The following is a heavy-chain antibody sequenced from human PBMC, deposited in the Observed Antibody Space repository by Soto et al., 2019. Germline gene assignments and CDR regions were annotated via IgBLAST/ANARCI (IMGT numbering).Heavy chain of an antibody. CDR2: ISDSGST. D-gene: IGHD2-15*01. J-gene: IGHJ6*03. CDR1: GFTFSSYA. Sequence: EVQLLESGGGLVQPGGSRRLSCAASGFTFSSYAMSWVRQAPGKGLEWVSTISDSGSTYYADSVKGRFTISRDISKNTLYVQMSSLRAEDTAVYYCAKGGEGYCSGTSCLYHMDAWGTGTTVTVSS. V-gene: IGHV3-23*01. CDR3: AKGGEGYCSGTSCLYHMDA.